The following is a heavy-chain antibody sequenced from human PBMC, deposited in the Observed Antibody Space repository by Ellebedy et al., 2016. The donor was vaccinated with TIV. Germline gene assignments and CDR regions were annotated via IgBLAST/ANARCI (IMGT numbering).Heavy chain of an antibody. CDR1: GGTFSSYA. V-gene: IGHV1-69*13. D-gene: IGHD3-10*01. Sequence: AASVKVSCKASGGTFSSYAISWVRQAPGQGLEWMGGIIPIFGTANYAQKFQGRVTITADESTSTAYMELSSLRSEDTAVYYCARCVVRGVIIDDDYGMDVWGQGTTVTVSS. CDR2: IIPIFGTA. J-gene: IGHJ6*02. CDR3: ARCVVRGVIIDDDYGMDV.